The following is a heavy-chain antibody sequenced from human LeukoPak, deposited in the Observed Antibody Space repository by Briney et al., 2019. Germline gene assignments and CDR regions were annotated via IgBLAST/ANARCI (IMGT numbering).Heavy chain of an antibody. CDR3: ARDYYSSGSYYNDY. CDR1: GYRFTSYG. CDR2: INAANGNT. Sequence: ASVKVSCRASGYRFTSYGMQWVRQAPGQRLEWMGWINAANGNTKYSRKFQNRVTITMDTSASSAYMELSSLRSEDTAVYYCARDYYSSGSYYNDYWGQGTLVNVSS. V-gene: IGHV1-3*01. J-gene: IGHJ4*02. D-gene: IGHD3-10*01.